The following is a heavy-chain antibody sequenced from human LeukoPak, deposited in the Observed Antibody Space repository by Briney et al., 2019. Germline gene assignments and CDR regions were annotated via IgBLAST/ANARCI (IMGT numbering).Heavy chain of an antibody. CDR1: GLTFSNSA. D-gene: IGHD3-22*01. CDR2: ISVGSDVI. CDR3: ARDSVHGYYDSSGYSALFDQ. V-gene: IGHV3-23*01. J-gene: IGHJ4*02. Sequence: TGGSLRLSCAVSGLTFSNSAMSWVRQAPGKGLEWVSAISVGSDVIYYADSVKGRFAISRDNSKHTVYLQMDSLRAEDTAVYYCARDSVHGYYDSSGYSALFDQWGQGTLVTVSS.